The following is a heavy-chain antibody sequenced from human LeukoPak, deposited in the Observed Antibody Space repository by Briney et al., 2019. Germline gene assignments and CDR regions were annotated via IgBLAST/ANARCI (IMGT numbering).Heavy chain of an antibody. D-gene: IGHD3-10*01. Sequence: GGSLRLSCAASGFTFSSYGMHWVRQAPGKGLEWVAFIRYDGSNKYYADSVKGRFTISRDNSKNTLYLQMNSLRAEDTAVYYCAKEFAYITMVRGVSSYYYYYYMDVWGKGTTVTISS. J-gene: IGHJ6*03. CDR2: IRYDGSNK. V-gene: IGHV3-30*02. CDR1: GFTFSSYG. CDR3: AKEFAYITMVRGVSSYYYYYYMDV.